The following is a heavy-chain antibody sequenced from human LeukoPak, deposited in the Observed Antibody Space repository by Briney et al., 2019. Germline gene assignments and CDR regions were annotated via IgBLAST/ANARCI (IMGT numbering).Heavy chain of an antibody. J-gene: IGHJ5*02. Sequence: SETLSLTCTVSGGSISSNNYYWGWIRQPPGKGLEWIGSIYYSGSTYYNPSLKSRVTISVDTSKNQFSLKLSSVTAADTAVYYCARELAARPRDNWFDPWGQGTLVTVSS. V-gene: IGHV4-39*07. CDR3: ARELAARPRDNWFDP. D-gene: IGHD6-6*01. CDR1: GGSISSNNYY. CDR2: IYYSGST.